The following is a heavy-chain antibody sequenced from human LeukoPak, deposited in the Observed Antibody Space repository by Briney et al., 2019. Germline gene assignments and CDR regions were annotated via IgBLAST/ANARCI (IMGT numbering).Heavy chain of an antibody. CDR2: INPNSGGT. Sequence: ASVKVSCKASGYTFTGYYMHWVRQAPGQGLEWMGWINPNSGGTNYAQKFQGWVTMTRDTSISTAYMELSRLRSDDTAVYYCARRSSSGWSDIDYWGQGTLVTVSS. V-gene: IGHV1-2*04. J-gene: IGHJ4*02. D-gene: IGHD6-19*01. CDR3: ARRSSSGWSDIDY. CDR1: GYTFTGYY.